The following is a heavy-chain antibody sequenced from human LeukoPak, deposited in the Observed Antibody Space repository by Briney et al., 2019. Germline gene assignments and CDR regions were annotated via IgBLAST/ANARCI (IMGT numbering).Heavy chain of an antibody. CDR2: MNPNSGNT. J-gene: IGHJ4*02. Sequence: ASVKVSCKASGYTFTSYDINWVRQATGQGLEWMGWMNPNSGNTGYAQKFQGRVTMTRNTSISTAYMELSSLRSEDTAVYYCARGRNSGYDCRYWGQGTLVTVSS. CDR1: GYTFTSYD. D-gene: IGHD5-12*01. V-gene: IGHV1-8*01. CDR3: ARGRNSGYDCRY.